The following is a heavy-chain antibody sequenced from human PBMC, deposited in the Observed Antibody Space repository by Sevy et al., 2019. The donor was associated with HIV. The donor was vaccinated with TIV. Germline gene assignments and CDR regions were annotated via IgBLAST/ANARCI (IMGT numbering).Heavy chain of an antibody. J-gene: IGHJ4*02. CDR1: GFTFSNAW. Sequence: GGSLRLSCAASGFTFSNAWMSWVRQAPGKGLEWVGRIKSKTDGGTTDYAAPVKGRLTISRDDSKNTLYLQMNSLKTADTVVYYCTTEDAIGYCSGGSCYGDYWGQGTLVTVSS. CDR2: IKSKTDGGTT. V-gene: IGHV3-15*01. D-gene: IGHD2-15*01. CDR3: TTEDAIGYCSGGSCYGDY.